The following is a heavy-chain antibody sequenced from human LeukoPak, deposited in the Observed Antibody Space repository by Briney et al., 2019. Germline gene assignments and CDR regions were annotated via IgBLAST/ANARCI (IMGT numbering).Heavy chain of an antibody. V-gene: IGHV3-23*01. CDR1: GLTFSSYA. Sequence: GGSLRLSCAASGLTFSSYAMTWVRQALGKGLEWVSTIGDSGGSTYYADSIKGRFTISRDNSKNTLYLQMNSLRVEDTAVYYCAKDAGDSYHWGRGTLVTVSS. CDR3: AKDAGDSYH. J-gene: IGHJ5*02. CDR2: IGDSGGST.